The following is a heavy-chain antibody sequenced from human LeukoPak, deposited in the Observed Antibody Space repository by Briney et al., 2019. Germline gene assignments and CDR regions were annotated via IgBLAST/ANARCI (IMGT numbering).Heavy chain of an antibody. D-gene: IGHD3-3*01. V-gene: IGHV1-2*02. J-gene: IGHJ4*02. CDR3: ARARIYDFWSGYPGEIDY. CDR2: INPNSGGT. Sequence: ASVKVSCKASGYTFTGYYMHWVRQAPGQGLEWMGWINPNSGGTNYAQKSQGRVTMSRDTSISTAYMELSRLRSDDTAVYYCARARIYDFWSGYPGEIDYWGQGTLVTVSS. CDR1: GYTFTGYY.